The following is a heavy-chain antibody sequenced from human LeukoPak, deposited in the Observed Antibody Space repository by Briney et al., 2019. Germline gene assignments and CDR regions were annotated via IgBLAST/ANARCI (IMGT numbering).Heavy chain of an antibody. Sequence: ASVKVSCKASGYTFTSYGISWVRQAPGQGLEWMGWISAYNGNTNYAQKLQGRVTMITDTSTSTAYMELRSLRSDDTAVYYCARDVLLWFGELFRFDPWGQGTLVTVSS. CDR3: ARDVLLWFGELFRFDP. V-gene: IGHV1-18*01. J-gene: IGHJ5*02. D-gene: IGHD3-10*01. CDR1: GYTFTSYG. CDR2: ISAYNGNT.